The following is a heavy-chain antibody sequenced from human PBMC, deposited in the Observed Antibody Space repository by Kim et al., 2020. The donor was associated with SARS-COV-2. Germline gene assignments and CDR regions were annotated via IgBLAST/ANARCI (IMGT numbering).Heavy chain of an antibody. J-gene: IGHJ4*02. Sequence: GGSLRLSCAASGFSFTAYAMSWVRQAPGKGLEWVSTISGHGDTIYYGDSVKGRFTISRENSKNTVSLLMNSLTNEDTAVYYCARSPVTTGLYIDYWGRGTLVTVSS. CDR3: ARSPVTTGLYIDY. CDR2: ISGHGDTI. CDR1: GFSFTAYA. D-gene: IGHD4-17*01. V-gene: IGHV3-23*01.